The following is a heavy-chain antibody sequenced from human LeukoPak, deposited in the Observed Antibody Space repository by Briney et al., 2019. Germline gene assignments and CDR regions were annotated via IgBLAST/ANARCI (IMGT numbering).Heavy chain of an antibody. CDR2: ISGSGGST. Sequence: SGGSLRLSCAASGLTFSSYAMSWVRQAPGKGLEWVSAISGSGGSTYYADSVKGRFTISRDNSKNTLYLQMNSLRAEDTAVYYCAKGADSSGWYAYFDYWGQGTLVTVSS. D-gene: IGHD6-19*01. V-gene: IGHV3-23*01. J-gene: IGHJ4*02. CDR3: AKGADSSGWYAYFDY. CDR1: GLTFSSYA.